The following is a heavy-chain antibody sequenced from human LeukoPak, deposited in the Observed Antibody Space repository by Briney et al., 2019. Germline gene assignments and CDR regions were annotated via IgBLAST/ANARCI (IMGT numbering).Heavy chain of an antibody. J-gene: IGHJ3*02. V-gene: IGHV3-33*06. CDR3: AKDHDYYASGPI. CDR1: GFTFSSYG. D-gene: IGHD3-10*01. CDR2: IWYDGSNK. Sequence: GGSLRLSCAASGFTFSSYGMHWVRQAPGKGLEWVAVIWYDGSNKYYADSVKGRFTISRDNSKNTLSLQMNSLRAEDTAVYYCAKDHDYYASGPIWGQGTMVTVSS.